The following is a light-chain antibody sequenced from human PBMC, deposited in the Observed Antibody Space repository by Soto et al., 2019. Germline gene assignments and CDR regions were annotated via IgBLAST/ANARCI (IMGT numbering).Light chain of an antibody. Sequence: EIVLTQSPGTLSLSPGERATLSCRTSQSVSNNYLAWYQQHPGQAPRLLIYGASSRATGIPDRFSGSGSGTDFTLTINRVAPEDFAVYYCQQYVSLPITFGQGTRLEIK. J-gene: IGKJ5*01. CDR3: QQYVSLPIT. V-gene: IGKV3-20*01. CDR1: QSVSNNY. CDR2: GAS.